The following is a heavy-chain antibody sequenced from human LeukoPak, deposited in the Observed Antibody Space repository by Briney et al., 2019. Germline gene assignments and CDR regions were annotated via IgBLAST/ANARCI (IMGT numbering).Heavy chain of an antibody. V-gene: IGHV4-39*01. J-gene: IGHJ6*03. CDR1: GDSISSSGHY. D-gene: IGHD3-22*01. Sequence: SETLSLTCSVSGDSISSSGHYWGWIRQPPGKGLEWIGSVYYSGNTYYNPSLKSRVTISVDTSKNQFSLKLSSVTAADTGVYYCASPSTYEAGYFYYLDVWGKGTTVTVSS. CDR3: ASPSTYEAGYFYYLDV. CDR2: VYYSGNT.